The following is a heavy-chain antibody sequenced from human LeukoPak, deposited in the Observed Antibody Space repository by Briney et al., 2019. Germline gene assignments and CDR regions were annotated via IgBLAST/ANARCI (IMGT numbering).Heavy chain of an antibody. CDR3: ARDPHGGAFDI. Sequence: ASVKVSCKASGYTFTSYYMHWVRQAPGQGLEWMGIINPSGGSTSYAQKFQGRITMTRDTSTSTVYMELSSLRSEDTAVYYCARDPHGGAFDIWGQGTMVTVSS. CDR1: GYTFTSYY. CDR2: INPSGGST. J-gene: IGHJ3*02. D-gene: IGHD3-3*01. V-gene: IGHV1-46*01.